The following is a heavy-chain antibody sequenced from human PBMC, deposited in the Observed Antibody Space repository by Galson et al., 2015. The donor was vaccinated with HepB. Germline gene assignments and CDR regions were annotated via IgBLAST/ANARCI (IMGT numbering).Heavy chain of an antibody. CDR2: IVVGSGNT. J-gene: IGHJ3*02. V-gene: IGHV1-58*02. D-gene: IGHD2-15*01. Sequence: SVKVSCKASGFTFTSSAMQWVRQARGQRLEWIGWIVVGSGNTNYAQKFQERVTITRDTSTSTAYMELSSLRSEDTAVYYCAADDCSGGSCYSYAFDIWGQGTMVTVSS. CDR3: AADDCSGGSCYSYAFDI. CDR1: GFTFTSSA.